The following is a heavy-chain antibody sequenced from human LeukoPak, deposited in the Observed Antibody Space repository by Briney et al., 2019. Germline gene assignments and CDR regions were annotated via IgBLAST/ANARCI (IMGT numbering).Heavy chain of an antibody. CDR3: ARYRSVTTGKRFFDY. CDR1: GFTFSSYA. J-gene: IGHJ4*02. CDR2: ISGSGGST. V-gene: IGHV3-23*01. D-gene: IGHD4-17*01. Sequence: GGSLRLSCAASGFTFSSYAMSWVRQAPGKGLEWVSAISGSGGSTYYADSVKGRFTISRDNSMNTLYLQMNSLRAEDTAVYYCARYRSVTTGKRFFDYWGQGTLVTVSS.